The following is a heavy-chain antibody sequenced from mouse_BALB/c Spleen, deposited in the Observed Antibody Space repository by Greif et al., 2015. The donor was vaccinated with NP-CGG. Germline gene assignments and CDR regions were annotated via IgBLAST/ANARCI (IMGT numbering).Heavy chain of an antibody. D-gene: IGHD2-3*01. Sequence: VQLQQSGAELVRPGVSVKISCKGSGYTFTDYAMHWVKQSHAKSLEWIGVISTYYGDASYNQKFKGKATMTVDKSSSTAYMELARLTSEDSAIYYCARSEDDGYPYHAMDYWGQGTSVTVSS. CDR1: GYTFTDYA. CDR2: ISTYYGDA. V-gene: IGHV1S137*01. J-gene: IGHJ4*01. CDR3: ARSEDDGYPYHAMDY.